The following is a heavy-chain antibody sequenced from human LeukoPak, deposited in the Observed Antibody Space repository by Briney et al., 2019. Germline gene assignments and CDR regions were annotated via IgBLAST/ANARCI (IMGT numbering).Heavy chain of an antibody. D-gene: IGHD3-10*01. J-gene: IGHJ6*03. CDR3: AREGGAVYGSESSPGYYYYYMDV. Sequence: SETLSLTCTVSGYSISTGFYWGWIRQPPGKGLEWIGSIYHSGDTYYNPSLNSRVTISVDTSKNQFSLKLSSVTAADTAVYYCAREGGAVYGSESSPGYYYYYMDVWGKGTTVTVSS. CDR1: GYSISTGFY. CDR2: IYHSGDT. V-gene: IGHV4-38-2*02.